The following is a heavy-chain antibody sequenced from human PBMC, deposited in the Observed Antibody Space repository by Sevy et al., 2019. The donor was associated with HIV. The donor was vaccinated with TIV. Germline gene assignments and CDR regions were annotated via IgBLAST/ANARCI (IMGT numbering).Heavy chain of an antibody. CDR3: ARRDGYTRRAFDM. V-gene: IGHV3-74*01. CDR1: GFSFSRFW. CDR2: INSDETST. D-gene: IGHD5-12*01. J-gene: IGHJ3*02. Sequence: GGSLRLSCAASGFSFSRFWMHWVRQAPGKGLVWVSRINSDETSTSYADSVKGRFTNSRENARHTLFLQMNSLTVEDTAVYYCARRDGYTRRAFDMWGQGTMVTVSS.